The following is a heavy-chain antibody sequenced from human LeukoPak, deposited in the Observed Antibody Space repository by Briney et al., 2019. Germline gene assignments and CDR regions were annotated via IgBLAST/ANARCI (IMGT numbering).Heavy chain of an antibody. V-gene: IGHV3-30*03. J-gene: IGHJ4*02. CDR2: ISYDGSNK. CDR3: ARDPKWLRSRLSYFDY. Sequence: GGSLRLSCAASGFTFSSYSMNWVRQAPGKGLEWVAVISYDGSNKYYADSVKGRFTISRDNSKNTLYLQMNSLRAEDTAVYYCARDPKWLRSRLSYFDYWGQGTLVTVSS. D-gene: IGHD5-12*01. CDR1: GFTFSSYS.